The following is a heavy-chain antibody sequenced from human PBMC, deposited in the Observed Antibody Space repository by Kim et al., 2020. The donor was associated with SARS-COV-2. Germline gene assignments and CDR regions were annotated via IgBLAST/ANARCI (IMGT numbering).Heavy chain of an antibody. CDR2: IYPGDSDT. CDR3: ARTGPQLERDYYYYYGMDV. J-gene: IGHJ6*02. CDR1: GYSFTSYW. Sequence: GESLKISCKGSGYSFTSYWIGWVRQMPGKGLEWMGIIYPGDSDTRYSPSFQGQVTISADKSISTAYLQWNSLKASDTAMYYCARTGPQLERDYYYYYGMDVWGQGTTVTVSS. D-gene: IGHD1-1*01. V-gene: IGHV5-51*01.